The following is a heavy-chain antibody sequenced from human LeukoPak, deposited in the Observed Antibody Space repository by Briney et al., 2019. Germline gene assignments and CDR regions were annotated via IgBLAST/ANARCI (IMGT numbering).Heavy chain of an antibody. CDR2: INPSGGST. CDR3: ARDSATNYGDYDY. CDR1: GYTFTGYY. D-gene: IGHD4-17*01. Sequence: ASVKVSCKASGYTFTGYYMHWVRQAPGQGLEWMGIINPSGGSTSYAQKFQGRVTTTRDTSTSTVYMELSSLRSEDTAVYYCARDSATNYGDYDYWGQGTLVTVSS. J-gene: IGHJ4*02. V-gene: IGHV1-46*01.